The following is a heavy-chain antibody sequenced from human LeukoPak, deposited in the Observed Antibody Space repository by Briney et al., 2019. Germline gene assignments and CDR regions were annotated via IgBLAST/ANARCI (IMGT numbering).Heavy chain of an antibody. Sequence: TSETLSLTCTVSGDSVSNGNYYWSWLRQPPGKALEWIGYIYYTGKTYYNPSLEGRVTILVDTSRNHFSVKLSSVTAADTAVYYCARSQNYYGSGDYWSQGTLVTVSS. CDR3: ARSQNYYGSGDY. CDR2: IYYTGKT. D-gene: IGHD3-10*01. V-gene: IGHV4-61*03. J-gene: IGHJ4*02. CDR1: GDSVSNGNYY.